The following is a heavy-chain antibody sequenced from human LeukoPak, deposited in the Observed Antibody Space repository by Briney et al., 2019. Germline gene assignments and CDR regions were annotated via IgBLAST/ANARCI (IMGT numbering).Heavy chain of an antibody. Sequence: GGSLRLSCAASGFTFSNSEMNWVRQAPGKGLEWVSSISSSGTARYYADSVKGRFSISRDNAENSLYLQMNSLRAEDTAVYYCARAGMGAQYYYYYMDVWGKGTTVTVS. D-gene: IGHD1-26*01. J-gene: IGHJ6*03. CDR2: ISSSGTAR. CDR1: GFTFSNSE. CDR3: ARAGMGAQYYYYYMDV. V-gene: IGHV3-48*03.